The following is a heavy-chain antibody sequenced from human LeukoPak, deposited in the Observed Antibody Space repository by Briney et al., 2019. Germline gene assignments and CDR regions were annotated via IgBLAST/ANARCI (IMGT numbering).Heavy chain of an antibody. CDR3: ARPPPYYDLWSGYPYAFDI. J-gene: IGHJ3*02. CDR1: GGSIST. CDR2: MYYSGTT. V-gene: IGHV4-30-4*08. Sequence: SQTLSLTCSVSGGSISTCSWLRQPPGKGLEWIGYMYYSGTTYNNPSLKSRVIISVDTSKNQFSLKLSSVTAADTAVYYCARPPPYYDLWSGYPYAFDIWGQGSMVTVSS. D-gene: IGHD3-3*01.